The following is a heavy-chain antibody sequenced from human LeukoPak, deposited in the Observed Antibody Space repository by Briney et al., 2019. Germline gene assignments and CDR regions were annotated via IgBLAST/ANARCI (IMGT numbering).Heavy chain of an antibody. D-gene: IGHD1-26*01. Sequence: ASVKVSCKASGYTFTGYYMHWVRQAPGQGLEWMGWINPNSGGTNYAQKFQGRVTMTRDTSISTAYMELSSLRSEDTAVYYCARAMRYSGSSTYYFDYWGQGTLVTVSS. CDR1: GYTFTGYY. CDR3: ARAMRYSGSSTYYFDY. CDR2: INPNSGGT. J-gene: IGHJ4*02. V-gene: IGHV1-2*02.